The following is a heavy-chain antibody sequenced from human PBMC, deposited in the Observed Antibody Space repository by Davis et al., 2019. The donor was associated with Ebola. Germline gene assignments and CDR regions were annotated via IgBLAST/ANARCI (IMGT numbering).Heavy chain of an antibody. D-gene: IGHD3-9*01. CDR2: ISGFNTNT. V-gene: IGHV1-18*04. CDR3: ARAPNYDVLTGTSSYYFDY. Sequence: ASVKVSRKSCGYTFTSYGLVWVRQAPGLGLEWMGWISGFNTNTNFAQKFQGRVTVSKDTSTNTAYMDLRSLTSDDTAIYYCARAPNYDVLTGTSSYYFDYWGQGTLVTVSS. CDR1: GYTFTSYG. J-gene: IGHJ4*02.